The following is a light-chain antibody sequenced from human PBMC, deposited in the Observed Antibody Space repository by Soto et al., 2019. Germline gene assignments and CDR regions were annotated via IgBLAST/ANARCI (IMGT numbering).Light chain of an antibody. J-gene: IGKJ1*01. CDR2: DAS. CDR3: QQRGNLPWT. CDR1: PSVSSY. V-gene: IGKV3-11*01. Sequence: EIVLTQSPATLSLSPGEKATLSCRASPSVSSYLAWYQQKPGQAPRLLMLDASIRATGIPARFSGTGSETAFTLTITSREPEDFAVYYWQQRGNLPWTFGQGNKVELK.